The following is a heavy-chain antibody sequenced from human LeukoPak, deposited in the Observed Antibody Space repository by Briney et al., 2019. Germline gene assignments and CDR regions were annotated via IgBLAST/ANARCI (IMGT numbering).Heavy chain of an antibody. D-gene: IGHD2-2*01. CDR1: GLTFSTYA. V-gene: IGHV3-23*01. Sequence: GRSLSLSCATPGLTFSTYAIRWVRHTPRKVLEWVSPISRSGGSTYYADSVKGRFTISRDNSKNTLFLQMNSLRAEDTAVYYCAKEGRYCSSSSCYVDYWGQGTLVTVSS. CDR3: AKEGRYCSSSSCYVDY. CDR2: ISRSGGST. J-gene: IGHJ4*02.